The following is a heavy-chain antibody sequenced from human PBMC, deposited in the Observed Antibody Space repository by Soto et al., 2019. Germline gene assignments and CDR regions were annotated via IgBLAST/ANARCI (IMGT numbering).Heavy chain of an antibody. Sequence: EVQLLESGGGLVQPGGSLRLSCAASGFTFGSSAMTWVRLAPGKGLEWVSSISGSGRTYYADSVKGRFTISRDNSKNTLYLQMNSLRAEDTAIYRCAKGPTIFGVVITYSYYYGMDVW. CDR1: GFTFGSSA. J-gene: IGHJ6*01. CDR2: ISGSGRT. V-gene: IGHV3-23*01. D-gene: IGHD3-3*01. CDR3: AKGPTIFGVVITYSYYYGMDV.